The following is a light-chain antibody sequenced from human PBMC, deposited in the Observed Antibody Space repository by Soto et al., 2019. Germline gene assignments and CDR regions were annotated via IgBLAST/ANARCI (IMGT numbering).Light chain of an antibody. CDR3: QQRSNWPPIT. J-gene: IGKJ5*01. Sequence: DIILTQSPDTPSLYPFEIATLSCRARKTVSSNYLAWCQQRPGQAPRLLIYGASTRAAGIPDRFSGSGSGTDFTLTISSLEPEDFALYYCQQRSNWPPITFGQGTRLEIK. CDR1: KTVSSNY. CDR2: GAS. V-gene: IGKV3D-20*02.